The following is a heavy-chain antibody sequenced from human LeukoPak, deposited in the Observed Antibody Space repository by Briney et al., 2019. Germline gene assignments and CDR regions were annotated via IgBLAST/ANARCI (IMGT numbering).Heavy chain of an antibody. V-gene: IGHV1-46*01. CDR1: GYTFTSYY. J-gene: IGHJ6*02. CDR3: ARDKVWEPYYYYYGMDV. D-gene: IGHD1-26*01. CDR2: INPSGGST. Sequence: ASVKVSCKAPGYTFTSYYMHWVRQAPGQGLEWMGIINPSGGSTSYAQKFQGGVTMTRDTSTSTVYMELSSLRSEDTAVYYCARDKVWEPYYYYYGMDVWGQGTTVTVSS.